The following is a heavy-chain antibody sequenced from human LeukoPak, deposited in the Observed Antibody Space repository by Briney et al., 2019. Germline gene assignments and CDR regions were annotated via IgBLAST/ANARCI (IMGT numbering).Heavy chain of an antibody. CDR1: GGSFSGYY. Sequence: SETLSLTCAVYGGSFSGYYWSWIRQPPGKGLEWIGEINHSGSTNYNPSLKSRVTISVDTSKNQFSLKLSSVTAADTAVYYCARGISGSPFDYWSQGTLVTVSS. CDR2: INHSGST. V-gene: IGHV4-34*01. J-gene: IGHJ4*02. CDR3: ARGISGSPFDY. D-gene: IGHD3-10*01.